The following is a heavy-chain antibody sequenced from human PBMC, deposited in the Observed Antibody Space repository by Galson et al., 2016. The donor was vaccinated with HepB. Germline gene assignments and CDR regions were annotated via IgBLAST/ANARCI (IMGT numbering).Heavy chain of an antibody. D-gene: IGHD3-10*01. CDR2: ISFDGKNK. J-gene: IGHJ4*02. CDR3: ARDPTRGIPPLYYFDS. V-gene: IGHV3-30*04. Sequence: SLRLSCAASGFTFRHWAVHWVRQAPGKGLEWVAVISFDGKNKYYADSVKGRFTISRDNSKNTLYLQMDGLKPEDTAMYYCARDPTRGIPPLYYFDSWGQGTLVTVSS. CDR1: GFTFRHWA.